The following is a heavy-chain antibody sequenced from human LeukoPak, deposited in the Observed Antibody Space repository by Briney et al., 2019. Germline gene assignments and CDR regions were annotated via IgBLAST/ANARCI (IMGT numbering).Heavy chain of an antibody. CDR2: IYSGGST. CDR1: GFTVSSNY. D-gene: IGHD1-26*01. V-gene: IGHV3-53*01. J-gene: IGHJ4*02. CDR3: ARVHLGGATFYFVY. Sequence: GGSLRLSCAASGFTVSSNYMSWVRQAPGKGLEWVSVIYSGGSTYYADSVKGRFTISRDNSKNTLYLQMNSLRAEDTAVYYCARVHLGGATFYFVYWGQGTLVTVSS.